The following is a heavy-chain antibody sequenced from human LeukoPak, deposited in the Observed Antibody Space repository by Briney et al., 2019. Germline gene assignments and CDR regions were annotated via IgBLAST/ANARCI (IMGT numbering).Heavy chain of an antibody. CDR3: ATLSCGSSSLFDC. CDR2: IYSTGST. D-gene: IGHD6-6*01. V-gene: IGHV4-4*07. J-gene: IGHJ4*02. Sequence: SETVTLICNVSGGSISDYYWHWIRQPAGKGLEWIGRIYSTGSTNYNPSLKGRVTMSVNTSKNQFFLKLTSVTAADTAVYYCATLSCGSSSLFDCWGQGTLVTVSS. CDR1: GGSISDYY.